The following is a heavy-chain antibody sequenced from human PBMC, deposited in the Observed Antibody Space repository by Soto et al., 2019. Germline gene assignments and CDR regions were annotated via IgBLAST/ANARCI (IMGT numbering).Heavy chain of an antibody. D-gene: IGHD3-10*01. CDR3: AAITMVQGHAFDI. Sequence: GGSLRLSCAASGFTFSSYAMSWVRQAPGKGLEWVSAISGSGGSTYYADSVKGRFTISRDNAKNTLYLQMNSLRAEDTAVYYCAAITMVQGHAFDIWGQGTMVTVSS. CDR2: ISGSGGST. V-gene: IGHV3-23*01. J-gene: IGHJ3*02. CDR1: GFTFSSYA.